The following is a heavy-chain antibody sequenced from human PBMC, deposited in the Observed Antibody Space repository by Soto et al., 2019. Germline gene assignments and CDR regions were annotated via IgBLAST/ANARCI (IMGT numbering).Heavy chain of an antibody. Sequence: KTSETLSLTCTVSGGSISSGDYYWSWIRQPPGKGLEWIGYIYYSGSTYYNPSLKSRVTISVDTSKNQFSLKLSSVTAADTAVYYCARDVRDPRGNWFDPWGQGTLVTVSS. CDR2: IYYSGST. CDR1: GGSISSGDYY. J-gene: IGHJ5*02. CDR3: ARDVRDPRGNWFDP. V-gene: IGHV4-30-4*01.